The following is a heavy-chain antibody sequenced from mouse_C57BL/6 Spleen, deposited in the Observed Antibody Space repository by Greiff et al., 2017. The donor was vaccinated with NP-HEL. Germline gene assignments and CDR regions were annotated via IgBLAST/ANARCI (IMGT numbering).Heavy chain of an antibody. D-gene: IGHD2-4*01. CDR2: INPNNGGT. V-gene: IGHV1-18*01. CDR1: GYTFTDYN. J-gene: IGHJ2*01. Sequence: VQLQQSGPELVKPGASVKIPCKASGYTFTDYNMDWVKQSHGKSLEWIGDINPNNGGTIYNQKFKGKATLTVDKSSSTAYMELRSLTSEDTAVYYCARKGGFLGYDYDDFDYWGQGTTLTVSS. CDR3: ARKGGFLGYDYDDFDY.